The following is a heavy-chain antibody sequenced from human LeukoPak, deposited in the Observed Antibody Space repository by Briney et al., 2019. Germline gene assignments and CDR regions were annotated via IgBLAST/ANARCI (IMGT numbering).Heavy chain of an antibody. D-gene: IGHD1-26*01. CDR1: GFTLSSDG. V-gene: IGHV3-30*03. Sequence: PGGSLGLSCAASGFTLSSDGMHWVRQAPGKGLEWVAVISYDESSKYYADSVKGRFTISRDNSKNTLYLQMNSLRAEDTAVYYCARDNSGSYDYWGQGTLVTVSS. CDR2: ISYDESSK. CDR3: ARDNSGSYDY. J-gene: IGHJ4*02.